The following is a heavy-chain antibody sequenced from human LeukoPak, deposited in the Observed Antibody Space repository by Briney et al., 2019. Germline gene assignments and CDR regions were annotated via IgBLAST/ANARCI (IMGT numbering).Heavy chain of an antibody. J-gene: IGHJ4*02. Sequence: SETLSLTCTVSGGSISNYYWSWIRQPPGKGLEWIGYIYYSGSTSYNPSLKSRVTISVDTSKNQFSLKLSSVTAADTAVYYCAREEALGSGGFDYWGQGTLVTVSS. CDR3: AREEALGSGGFDY. CDR1: GGSISNYY. V-gene: IGHV4-59*01. D-gene: IGHD1-26*01. CDR2: IYYSGST.